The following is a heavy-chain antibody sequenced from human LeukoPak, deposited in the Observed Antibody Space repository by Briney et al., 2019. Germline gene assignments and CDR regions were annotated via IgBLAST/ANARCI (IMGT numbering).Heavy chain of an antibody. Sequence: GGSLRLSCAASGFTFYNHTMNWVRQAPGKGLEWVSSVSSGNSYTYYAHSVRGRFTISRDNAKNSMYLQMNSLRAEDTAVYYCARDKSYGDSEDYWGQGTLVTVSS. CDR2: VSSGNSYT. CDR1: GFTFYNHT. CDR3: ARDKSYGDSEDY. J-gene: IGHJ4*02. V-gene: IGHV3-21*04. D-gene: IGHD4-17*01.